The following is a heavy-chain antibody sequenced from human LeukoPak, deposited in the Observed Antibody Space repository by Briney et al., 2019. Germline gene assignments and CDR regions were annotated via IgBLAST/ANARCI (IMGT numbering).Heavy chain of an antibody. D-gene: IGHD6-13*01. J-gene: IGHJ4*02. CDR1: GFTFTTYW. V-gene: IGHV5-51*01. CDR2: IYPGDSDP. Sequence: GESLQISCQGSGFTFTTYWIGWVRQLPGKGLEWMGIIYPGDSDPRYSPSFQGQVTISADKSIRTAYLQWSSLKASDSAIYYCARHGLGSSWFGFDYWGQGTLVTVSS. CDR3: ARHGLGSSWFGFDY.